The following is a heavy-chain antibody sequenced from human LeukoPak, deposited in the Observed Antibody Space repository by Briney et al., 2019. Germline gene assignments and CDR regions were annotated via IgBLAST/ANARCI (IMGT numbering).Heavy chain of an antibody. CDR1: GYTFTSYG. CDR2: ISAYNGNT. D-gene: IGHD5-12*01. Sequence: ASVKVSCKASGYTFTSYGISWVRQAPGQGLEWMGWISAYNGNTNYAQKLQGRVTMTTDTSTSTAYMELSSLRSEDTAVYYCARDQKKPNSGYLGRYDAFDIWGQGTMVTVSS. J-gene: IGHJ3*02. CDR3: ARDQKKPNSGYLGRYDAFDI. V-gene: IGHV1-18*01.